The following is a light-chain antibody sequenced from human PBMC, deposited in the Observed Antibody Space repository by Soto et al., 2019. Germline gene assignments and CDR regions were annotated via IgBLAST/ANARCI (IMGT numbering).Light chain of an antibody. J-gene: IGLJ1*01. CDR2: ENN. V-gene: IGLV1-40*01. CDR3: QSYDSSLSAYV. Sequence: QSVLTQPPSVSGAPGQRVTISCTGSSSNIGAGYGVHWYQQVPGTAPKLLIYENNNRPSGVPDRFSGSRSGTSASLALTGLRAEDEDDYYCQSYDSSLSAYVFGAGTKLTVL. CDR1: SSNIGAGYG.